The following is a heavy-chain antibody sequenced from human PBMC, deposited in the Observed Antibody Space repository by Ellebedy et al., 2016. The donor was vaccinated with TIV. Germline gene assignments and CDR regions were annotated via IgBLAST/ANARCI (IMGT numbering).Heavy chain of an antibody. Sequence: GGSLTLSXAASGFTVSNAWMNWVRQAPGKGLEWVGRIKSKSDGGAVDHAAPVKDRFSISRDDSKNTLYLQMNSLKTEDTAVYYCVTGWGHFDNWGQGTLVTVSS. CDR1: GFTVSNAW. CDR2: IKSKSDGGAV. J-gene: IGHJ4*02. CDR3: VTGWGHFDN. V-gene: IGHV3-15*01. D-gene: IGHD7-27*01.